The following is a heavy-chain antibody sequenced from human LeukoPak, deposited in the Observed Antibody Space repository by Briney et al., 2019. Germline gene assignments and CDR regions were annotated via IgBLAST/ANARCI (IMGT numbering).Heavy chain of an antibody. D-gene: IGHD3-22*01. CDR1: GGSISNYC. J-gene: IGHJ4*02. CDR2: IYITGST. CDR3: ARSTRYYYDSSGYHFDY. Sequence: SETLSLTCTVSGGSISNYCWSWIRQSAGKGLEWIGRIYITGSTNCNPSLKSRVTMSVDTSKNQFSLKLSSVTAADTAVYYCARSTRYYYDSSGYHFDYWGQGTLVTVSS. V-gene: IGHV4-4*07.